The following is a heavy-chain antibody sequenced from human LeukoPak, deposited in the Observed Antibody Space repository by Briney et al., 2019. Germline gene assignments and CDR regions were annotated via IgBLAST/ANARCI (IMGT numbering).Heavy chain of an antibody. V-gene: IGHV3-21*01. CDR1: GFTFSSYS. Sequence: GGSLRLSCAASGFTFSSYSMNWVRQAPGKGLEWVSSISSSSSYIYYADSVKGRFTISRDNAKNSLYLQMNCLRAEDTAVYYCAREVGYYYDSSGYPWGQGTLVTVSS. D-gene: IGHD3-22*01. CDR2: ISSSSSYI. J-gene: IGHJ5*02. CDR3: AREVGYYYDSSGYP.